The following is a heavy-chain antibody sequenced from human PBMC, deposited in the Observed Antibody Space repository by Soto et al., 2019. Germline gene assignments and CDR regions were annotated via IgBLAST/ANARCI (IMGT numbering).Heavy chain of an antibody. D-gene: IGHD3-10*02. J-gene: IGHJ3*02. CDR1: GFTFSSYG. Sequence: GGSLRLSCAASGFTFSSYGMHWVRQAPGKGLEWVAVIWYDGSNKYYADSVKGRFTISRDNSKNTLYLQMNSLRAEDTAVYYCARDMGSRLPMFAFDIWGQGTMVTVSS. CDR2: IWYDGSNK. V-gene: IGHV3-33*01. CDR3: ARDMGSRLPMFAFDI.